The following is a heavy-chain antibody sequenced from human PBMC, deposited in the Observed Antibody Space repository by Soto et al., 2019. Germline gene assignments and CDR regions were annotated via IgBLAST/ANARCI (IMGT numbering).Heavy chain of an antibody. CDR3: ARGGGSITIFGALKN. J-gene: IGHJ4*02. D-gene: IGHD3-3*01. V-gene: IGHV4-34*01. CDR1: GGSFSGYY. Sequence: SETLSLTCAVYGGSFSGYYWSWIRQPPGKGLEWIGEINHSGSTNYNPSLKSRVTISVDTSKNQFSLKLSSVTAADTAVYYCARGGGSITIFGALKNWGQGTLVTVSS. CDR2: INHSGST.